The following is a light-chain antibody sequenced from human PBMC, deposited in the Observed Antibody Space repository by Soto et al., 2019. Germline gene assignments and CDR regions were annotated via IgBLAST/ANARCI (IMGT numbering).Light chain of an antibody. J-gene: IGKJ1*01. Sequence: DIVMTQSPDSLAVSLGERATINCRSSQSVLYSFNNKNYLGWYQQKPGQDPKLLIYWASTRESGVPDRFSGSGSGTDFTLTISSLQAEDVAVYYCQHYYSDPPWTFGQGTKVEIK. CDR2: WAS. V-gene: IGKV4-1*01. CDR3: QHYYSDPPWT. CDR1: QSVLYSFNNKNY.